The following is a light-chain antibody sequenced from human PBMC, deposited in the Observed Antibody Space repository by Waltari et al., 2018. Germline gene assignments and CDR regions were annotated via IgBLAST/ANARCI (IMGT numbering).Light chain of an antibody. Sequence: QSVLTQPPSASGTPGQRVTTPCSGSRSNIGSNYAYWYQQLPGTAPKLLIYRNNPPPARIPDRVSGSQSGTSASLAISGLRSEDETDYYCAAWDDSLSCRVFGGGTKVTVL. V-gene: IGLV1-47*01. J-gene: IGLJ3*02. CDR2: RNN. CDR3: AAWDDSLSCRV. CDR1: RSNIGSNY.